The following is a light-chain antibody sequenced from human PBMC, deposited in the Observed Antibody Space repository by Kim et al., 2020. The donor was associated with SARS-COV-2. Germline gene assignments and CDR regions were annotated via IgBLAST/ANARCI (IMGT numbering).Light chain of an antibody. J-gene: IGLJ2*01. CDR1: SSDVGGYNS. CDR2: DVS. Sequence: QSALTQPASVSGSPGQSITISCTGTSSDVGGYNSVSWYQQHPGKAPKLMIYDVSNRPSGVSNRFSGSKSGNTASLTISGLQAEDEADYYCSSYVNSTTPRVFGGGTQLTVL. CDR3: SSYVNSTTPRV. V-gene: IGLV2-14*03.